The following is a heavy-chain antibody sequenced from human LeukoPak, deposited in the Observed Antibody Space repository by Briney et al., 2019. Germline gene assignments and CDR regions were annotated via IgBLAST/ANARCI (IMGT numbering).Heavy chain of an antibody. CDR2: ISGSGGST. D-gene: IGHD4-17*01. CDR3: ARVGRLQYGDYVAFDY. CDR1: GFTFSSYA. Sequence: GGSLRLSCAASGFTFSSYAMSWVRQAPGKGLEWVSAISGSGGSTYYADSVKGRFTISRDNSKNTLYLQMNSLRAEDTAVYYCARVGRLQYGDYVAFDYWGQGALVTVSS. V-gene: IGHV3-23*01. J-gene: IGHJ4*02.